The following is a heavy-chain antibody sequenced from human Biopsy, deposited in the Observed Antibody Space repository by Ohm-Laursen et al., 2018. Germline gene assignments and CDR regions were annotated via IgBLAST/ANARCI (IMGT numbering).Heavy chain of an antibody. Sequence: SSVKVSCKASGGTFTNYAISWVRQAPGQGLEWMGRIIPILRTTTYAPKFQGRVTFTADKSSSTAYLELSSLTSEDTAMFYCAREAIGYQLPCDDWGQGTLVTVSS. CDR2: IIPILRTT. J-gene: IGHJ4*02. D-gene: IGHD2-15*01. CDR3: AREAIGYQLPCDD. CDR1: GGTFTNYA. V-gene: IGHV1-69*04.